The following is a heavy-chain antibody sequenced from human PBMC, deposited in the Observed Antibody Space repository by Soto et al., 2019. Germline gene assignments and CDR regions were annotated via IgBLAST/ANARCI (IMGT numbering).Heavy chain of an antibody. CDR2: ITHSGMT. D-gene: IGHD3-10*01. V-gene: IGHV4-30-2*01. CDR3: VRASEELSMDV. Sequence: SETLSLTCAVSGGSISSGGYSWTWIRQPPGEGLEWIGYITHSGMTNYNPSLKSRITISRDRSKNQFSLNLRSLTAADTAVYYCVRASEELSMDVWGQGTTVTGSS. J-gene: IGHJ6*02. CDR1: GGSISSGGYS.